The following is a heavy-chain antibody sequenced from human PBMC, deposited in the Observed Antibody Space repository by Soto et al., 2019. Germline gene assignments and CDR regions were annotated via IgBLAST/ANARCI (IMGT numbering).Heavy chain of an antibody. J-gene: IGHJ5*01. CDR1: GDSISNLDYF. Sequence: QVQLLESGPGLVKPSQTLSLTCSVSGDSISNLDYFWAWIRQPPGQALEYIGYIYKSATTYYNPPFEIRVAISVDTSKSQFSLNVTSVTAADTAVYFCARGRYCLTGRCFPNWFDSWGQGALVTVSS. D-gene: IGHD7-27*01. V-gene: IGHV4-30-4*01. CDR3: ARGRYCLTGRCFPNWFDS. CDR2: IYKSATT.